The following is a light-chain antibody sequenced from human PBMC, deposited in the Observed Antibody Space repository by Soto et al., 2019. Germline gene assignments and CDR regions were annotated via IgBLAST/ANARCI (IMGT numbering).Light chain of an antibody. CDR2: GTF. CDR3: QRCGSSQYT. V-gene: IGKV3-20*01. J-gene: IGKJ2*01. Sequence: EIVLTQSPGTLSLSPGERATLSCRASRSVSDSYIAWYQQKPGQAPRLLIYGTFTRATGIPDRFSGSGSGTDFTLTISSLEPEAFAVFYCQRCGSSQYTFGQGTKLECK. CDR1: RSVSDSY.